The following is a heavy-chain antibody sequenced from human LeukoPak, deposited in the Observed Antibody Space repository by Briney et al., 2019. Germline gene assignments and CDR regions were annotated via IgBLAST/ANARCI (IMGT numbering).Heavy chain of an antibody. J-gene: IGHJ4*02. V-gene: IGHV3-74*01. Sequence: PGGSLRLSCAASGFTFSSYWMHWVRQAPGKGLVWVSRINSDGSSTSYADSVKGRFTISRDNAKNTLYLQTNSLRAEDTAVYYCARGEGIIRRYYYDSSGYPDYWGQGTLVTVSS. CDR2: INSDGSST. CDR1: GFTFSSYW. CDR3: ARGEGIIRRYYYDSSGYPDY. D-gene: IGHD3-22*01.